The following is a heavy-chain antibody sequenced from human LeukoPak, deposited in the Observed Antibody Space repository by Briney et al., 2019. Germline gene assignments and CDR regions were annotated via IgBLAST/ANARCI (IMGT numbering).Heavy chain of an antibody. V-gene: IGHV3-23*01. CDR1: GFTFSSYA. Sequence: GGSLSLSCAASGFTFSSYAMSWVRQAPGKGREWVSAISGSGGSTYYADSVNGRFTISRDNSNNTLYLQMNSLRAEDAAVYYCAKDQGPAGYKFLDCCGQGALVTVSS. D-gene: IGHD5-24*01. CDR2: ISGSGGST. CDR3: AKDQGPAGYKFLDC. J-gene: IGHJ4*02.